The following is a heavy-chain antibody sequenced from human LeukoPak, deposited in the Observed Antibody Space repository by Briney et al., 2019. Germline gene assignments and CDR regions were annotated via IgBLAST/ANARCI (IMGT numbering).Heavy chain of an antibody. CDR3: ARAPYSSGWYGAFDY. V-gene: IGHV5-51*01. J-gene: IGHJ4*02. Sequence: GESLKISCKGSGYSFTSYWIGWVRQMPGKGLEWMGIIYPGDSDTRYSPSFQGQVTISADKSISTAYLQWSSLKAADTAMCYCARAPYSSGWYGAFDYWGQGTLVTVSS. D-gene: IGHD6-19*01. CDR1: GYSFTSYW. CDR2: IYPGDSDT.